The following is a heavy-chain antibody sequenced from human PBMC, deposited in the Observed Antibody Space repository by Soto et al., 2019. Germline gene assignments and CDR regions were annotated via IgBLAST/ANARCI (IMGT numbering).Heavy chain of an antibody. CDR3: AREPNIVAKITAIYYYHGMGV. Sequence: EVQLVESGGGLVQPGGSLRLSCAASGFTFSSYWMSWVRQAPGKGLEWVANIKQDGSEKYYVDSVKGRFTISRDNAKNSLFLEMNSLRAEGTALDYCAREPNIVAKITAIYYYHGMGVWGQGTTVTVSS. J-gene: IGHJ6*02. V-gene: IGHV3-7*01. D-gene: IGHD5-12*01. CDR1: GFTFSSYW. CDR2: IKQDGSEK.